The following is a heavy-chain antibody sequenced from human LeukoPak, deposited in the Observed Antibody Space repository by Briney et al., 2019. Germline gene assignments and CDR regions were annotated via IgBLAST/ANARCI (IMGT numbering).Heavy chain of an antibody. CDR3: ARGDGGSYADGFDY. J-gene: IGHJ4*02. CDR2: INHSGST. CDR1: GGSFSGYY. V-gene: IGHV4-34*01. D-gene: IGHD1-26*01. Sequence: NPSETLSLTCAVYGGSFSGYYWSWIRQPPGKGLEWIGEINHSGSTNYNPSLKSRVTISVDTSKNQFSLKLSSVTAADTAVYYCARGDGGSYADGFDYWGQGTLVTVSS.